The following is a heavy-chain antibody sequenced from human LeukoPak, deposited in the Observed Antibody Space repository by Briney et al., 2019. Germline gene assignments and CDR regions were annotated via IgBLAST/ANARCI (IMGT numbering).Heavy chain of an antibody. Sequence: ASVKVSCKASGYTFTGYYMHWVRQAPGQGLEWMGWINPNSGGTNYAQKFQGWVTMTRDTSISTAYMELSRLRSDDTAVYYCARDSQDIVVVPAAMGAFDIWGQGTMVTVSS. D-gene: IGHD2-2*01. CDR2: INPNSGGT. CDR1: GYTFTGYY. CDR3: ARDSQDIVVVPAAMGAFDI. V-gene: IGHV1-2*04. J-gene: IGHJ3*02.